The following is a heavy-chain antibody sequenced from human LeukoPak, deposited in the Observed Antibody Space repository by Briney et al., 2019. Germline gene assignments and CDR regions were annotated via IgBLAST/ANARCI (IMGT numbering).Heavy chain of an antibody. CDR1: GFTVSSNS. V-gene: IGHV3-23*01. CDR2: ISGSGGST. J-gene: IGHJ4*02. CDR3: AKGSPLTYYYDSSGYYPLYYFDY. Sequence: GGSLRLSCTVSGFTVSSNSMSWVRQAPGKGLEWVSAISGSGGSTYYADSVKGRFTISRDNSKNTLYLQMNSLRAEDTAVYYCAKGSPLTYYYDSSGYYPLYYFDYWGQGTLVTVSS. D-gene: IGHD3-22*01.